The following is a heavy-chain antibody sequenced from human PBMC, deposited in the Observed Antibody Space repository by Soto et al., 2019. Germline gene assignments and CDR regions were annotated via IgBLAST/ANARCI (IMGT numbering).Heavy chain of an antibody. CDR2: IYHSGST. Sequence: QVQLQESGPGLVKPSGTLSLTCAVSGGSISSSNWWSWVRQPPGKGLEWIGEIYHSGSTNYNPSLKXXXXXXXXXSXXXXXXXXXXXXPXXXXXXXCXXVXGXYYYGMDVWGQGTTVTVSS. V-gene: IGHV4-4*02. J-gene: IGHJ6*02. CDR1: GGSISSSNW. CDR3: XXVXGXYYYGMDV.